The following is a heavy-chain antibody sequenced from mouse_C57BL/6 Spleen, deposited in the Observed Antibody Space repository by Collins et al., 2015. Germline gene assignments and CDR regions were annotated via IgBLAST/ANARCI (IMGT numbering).Heavy chain of an antibody. Sequence: QVQLQQSGAELVKPGASVKISCKACGYAFSNYWLNWVKERPGKGLEWIGQIYPGDGDANYNGKFKGKASLTSDKSSSTAYMQLSSLTSEDSAVYFCARGAYWGQGTLVTVST. CDR1: GYAFSNYW. V-gene: IGHV1-80*01. J-gene: IGHJ3*01. CDR3: ARGAY. CDR2: IYPGDGDA.